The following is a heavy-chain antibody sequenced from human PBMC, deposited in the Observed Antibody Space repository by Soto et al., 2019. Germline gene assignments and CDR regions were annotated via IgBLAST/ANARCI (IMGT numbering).Heavy chain of an antibody. D-gene: IGHD3-22*01. CDR3: ARRYYYDSSGYPGAYWYFDL. CDR1: GYSFTSYW. CDR2: IYPGDSDT. J-gene: IGHJ2*01. Sequence: EVQLVQSGAEVKKPGESLKISCKGSGYSFTSYWIGWVRQMPGKGLEWMGIIYPGDSDTRYSPSFQGQVTISADKSISTAYLQWSSLKASDTAMYYCARRYYYDSSGYPGAYWYFDLWGRGTLVTVSS. V-gene: IGHV5-51*01.